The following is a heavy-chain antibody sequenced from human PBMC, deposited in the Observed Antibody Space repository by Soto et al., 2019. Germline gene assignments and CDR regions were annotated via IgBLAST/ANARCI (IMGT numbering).Heavy chain of an antibody. CDR1: GYTFTSYG. Sequence: ASVKVSCKASGYTFTSYGISWVRQAPGQGLEWMGWISAYNGNTNYAQKLQGRVTMTTDTSTSTAYMELRSLRSDDTAVYYCARTVVEDYGDPDYYYYYGMDVWGQGTTVTVSS. CDR3: ARTVVEDYGDPDYYYYYGMDV. V-gene: IGHV1-18*01. J-gene: IGHJ6*02. D-gene: IGHD4-17*01. CDR2: ISAYNGNT.